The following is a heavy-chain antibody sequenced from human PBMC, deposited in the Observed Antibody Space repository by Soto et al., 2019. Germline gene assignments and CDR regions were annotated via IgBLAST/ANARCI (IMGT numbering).Heavy chain of an antibody. CDR3: ARDYYKYYDSSGYYRSPAY. V-gene: IGHV1-46*01. D-gene: IGHD3-22*01. Sequence: ASVKVSCKASGYTFTSYYMHWVRQAPGQGLEWMGVIEPSGGSRSYTQKFQGRVTMTRDTSTSTVYMELNSLRAEDTAVYYCARDYYKYYDSSGYYRSPAYWGQGTLVTVSS. J-gene: IGHJ4*02. CDR2: IEPSGGSR. CDR1: GYTFTSYY.